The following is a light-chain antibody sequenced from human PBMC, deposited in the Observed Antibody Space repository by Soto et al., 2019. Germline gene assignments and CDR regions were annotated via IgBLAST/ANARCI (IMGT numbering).Light chain of an antibody. V-gene: IGKV4-1*01. J-gene: IGKJ1*01. CDR2: WSS. CDR1: QSVAYTSNKKTY. Sequence: DIVMTQSPDSLAVSLGERATINCKASQSVAYTSNKKTYVAWYQQKAEQPPKLLLYWSSTRASGVPDRFSGSGSGTDFTLTISSLQAEDVAVYYCQQYYSPLWTFGQGTKVQIK. CDR3: QQYYSPLWT.